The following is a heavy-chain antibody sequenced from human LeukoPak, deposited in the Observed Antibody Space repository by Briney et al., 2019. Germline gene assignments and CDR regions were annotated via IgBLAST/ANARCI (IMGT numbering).Heavy chain of an antibody. CDR2: ISYDGSNK. V-gene: IGHV3-30*04. J-gene: IGHJ4*02. CDR3: AREADIAAAGGYFDY. Sequence: PGGSLRLSCAASGFTFSSYAMHWVRQAPGKGLEWVAVISYDGSNKYYADSVKGRFTISRDNSKNTLYLQMNSLRAEDTAVYYCAREADIAAAGGYFDYWGQGTLVTVSS. CDR1: GFTFSSYA. D-gene: IGHD6-13*01.